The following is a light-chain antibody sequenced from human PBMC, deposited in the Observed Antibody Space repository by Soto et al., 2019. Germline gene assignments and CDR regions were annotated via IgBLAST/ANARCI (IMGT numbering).Light chain of an antibody. Sequence: VICVTQSAALLSASTGDRVTISCRMSQGISSYLAWYQQKPGKAPELLIYAASTLQSGVPSRFSGSGSGTDFTLTINRLEPEDSAVYYCQQYGSSITFGQGTRLEIK. CDR3: QQYGSSIT. J-gene: IGKJ5*01. CDR2: AAS. CDR1: QGISSY. V-gene: IGKV1D-8*03.